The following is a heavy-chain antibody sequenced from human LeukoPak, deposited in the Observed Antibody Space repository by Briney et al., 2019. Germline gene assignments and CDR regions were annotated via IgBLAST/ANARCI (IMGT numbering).Heavy chain of an antibody. CDR3: ARVSTNSRVAGYDPQWYFDL. V-gene: IGHV1-18*04. Sequence: ASMKVSCKASGYTFINSGFSWVRQAPGQGLEWMGWISDYNGNTNYLQKFQGRVTMTTDTSTNTVYMELRSLRSDDTAVYYCARVSTNSRVAGYDPQWYFDLWGRGTAVTVSP. D-gene: IGHD5-12*01. CDR1: GYTFINSG. J-gene: IGHJ2*01. CDR2: ISDYNGNT.